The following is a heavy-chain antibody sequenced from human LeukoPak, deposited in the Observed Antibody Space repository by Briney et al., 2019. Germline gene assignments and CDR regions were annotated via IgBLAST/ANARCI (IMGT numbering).Heavy chain of an antibody. CDR3: ARDIGEMATIPYFDY. CDR2: IIPIFGTA. V-gene: IGHV1-69*05. CDR1: GGTFSSYA. D-gene: IGHD5-24*01. Sequence: ASVKVSCKASGGTFSSYAISWVRQAPGQGLEWMGRIIPIFGTANYAQKFQGRVTITTDESTSTAYMGLSSLRSEDTAVYYCARDIGEMATIPYFDYWGQGTLVTVSS. J-gene: IGHJ4*02.